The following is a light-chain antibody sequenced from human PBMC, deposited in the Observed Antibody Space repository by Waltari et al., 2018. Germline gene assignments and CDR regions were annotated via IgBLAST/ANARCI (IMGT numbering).Light chain of an antibody. J-gene: IGKJ2*01. Sequence: DIVMTQSPDSLAVSLGERATINCKSRQSVLYSSNNKDYLAWYQQKPGQPPKLLIYWASIRESGVPDRFSGSGSGTDFTLTISSLQAEDVAVYYCQQYYSNPQTFGQGTKLEIK. CDR3: QQYYSNPQT. CDR2: WAS. V-gene: IGKV4-1*01. CDR1: QSVLYSSNNKDY.